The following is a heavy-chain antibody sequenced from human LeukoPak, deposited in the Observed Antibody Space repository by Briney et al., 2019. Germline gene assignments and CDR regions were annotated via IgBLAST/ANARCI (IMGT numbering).Heavy chain of an antibody. Sequence: GGSLRLSCAASGFTFSSYGMHWVRQAPGQGLEWVAVISYDGSNKFYEDSVKGRFTTSRDNSKNTLYLQMSSLRAEDTAVYYCAKAGYSSGWRNFDYWGQGTLVTVSS. J-gene: IGHJ4*02. CDR2: ISYDGSNK. V-gene: IGHV3-30*18. CDR3: AKAGYSSGWRNFDY. D-gene: IGHD6-19*01. CDR1: GFTFSSYG.